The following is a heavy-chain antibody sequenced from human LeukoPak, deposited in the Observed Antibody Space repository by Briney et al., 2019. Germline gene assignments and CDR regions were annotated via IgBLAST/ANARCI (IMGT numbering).Heavy chain of an antibody. Sequence: ASVKVSCKAAGYTFSTYDISWVRQATGQGLEWMGWMNPKSGNTLYAQKFQGRVTMTRNTSISTAYMELSSVRSEDTAVYYCARDGTPNYSSGWVYMDVWGGGTTVTISS. V-gene: IGHV1-8*01. CDR1: GYTFSTYD. D-gene: IGHD6-25*01. J-gene: IGHJ6*03. CDR3: ARDGTPNYSSGWVYMDV. CDR2: MNPKSGNT.